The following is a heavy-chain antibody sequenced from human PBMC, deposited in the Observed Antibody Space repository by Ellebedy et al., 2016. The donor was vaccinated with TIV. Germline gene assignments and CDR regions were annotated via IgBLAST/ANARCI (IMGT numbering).Heavy chain of an antibody. Sequence: SETLSLTCTVSGGSISSSSYYWGWIRQPPGKGLEWIGSIYYSGSTYYNPSLKSRVTISVYTSKNQFSLKLSSVTAADTAVYYCARQYTMVRGVIYYFDYWGQGTLVTVSS. CDR3: ARQYTMVRGVIYYFDY. D-gene: IGHD3-10*01. V-gene: IGHV4-39*01. CDR1: GGSISSSSYY. J-gene: IGHJ4*02. CDR2: IYYSGST.